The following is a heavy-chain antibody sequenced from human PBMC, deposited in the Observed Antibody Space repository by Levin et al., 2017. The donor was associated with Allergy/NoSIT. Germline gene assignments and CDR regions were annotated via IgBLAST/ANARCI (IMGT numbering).Heavy chain of an antibody. CDR3: AHVIAARFGFDP. CDR2: IYWDDDK. Sequence: ESGPTLLKPTQTLTLTCTFSGFSLSTSGVGVGWIRQPPGKALEWLALIYWDDDKRYSPSLKSRLTITKDTSKNQVVLTMTNMDPVDTATYYCAHVIAARFGFDPWGQGTLVTVSS. CDR1: GFSLSTSGVG. J-gene: IGHJ5*02. V-gene: IGHV2-5*02. D-gene: IGHD6-6*01.